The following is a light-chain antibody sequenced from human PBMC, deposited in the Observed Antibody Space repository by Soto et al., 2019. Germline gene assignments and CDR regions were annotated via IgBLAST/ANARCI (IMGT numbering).Light chain of an antibody. CDR1: QSFSTY. V-gene: IGKV1-27*01. CDR3: QKYNTAPLT. J-gene: IGKJ4*01. Sequence: DFQMTQSPSSLSASVGGRVTITFRASQSFSTYLAWYQQKQGKVPKXXISGISTLQSGVPSRFSGSGYGTEFTLTISNLQPEDVATYYCQKYNTAPLTFGGGTKVDIK. CDR2: GIS.